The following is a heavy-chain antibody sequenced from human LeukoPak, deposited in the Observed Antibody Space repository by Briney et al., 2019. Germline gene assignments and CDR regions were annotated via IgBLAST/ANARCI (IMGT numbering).Heavy chain of an antibody. CDR1: GFTFDDYG. CDR2: INWNGGST. V-gene: IGHV3-20*04. J-gene: IGHJ4*02. CDR3: ARDLLGGNSGGYFDY. Sequence: AGGSLRLSCAASGFTFDDYGMSWVRQAPGKGLEWVSGINWNGGSTGYADSVKGRFTISRDNAKNSLYLQMNSLRAEDTALYYCARDLLGGNSGGYFDYWGQGTLATVSS. D-gene: IGHD4-23*01.